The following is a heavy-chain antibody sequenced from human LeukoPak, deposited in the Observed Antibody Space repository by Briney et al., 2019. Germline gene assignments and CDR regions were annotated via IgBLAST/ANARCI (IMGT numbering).Heavy chain of an antibody. Sequence: VGSLRLSCAASVFTFSSYCMSWVRRAPARGQGWVANINQDGREKYYVDSVKGRFTISRDNAKNSLYLQMNSLRAEDTAVYYCAREVSSSTFDYWGQGTLVTVSS. V-gene: IGHV3-7*01. CDR3: AREVSSSTFDY. J-gene: IGHJ4*02. CDR1: VFTFSSYC. CDR2: INQDGREK. D-gene: IGHD6-6*01.